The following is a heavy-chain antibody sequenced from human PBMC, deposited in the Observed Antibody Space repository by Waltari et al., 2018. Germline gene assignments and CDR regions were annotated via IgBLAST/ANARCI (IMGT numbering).Heavy chain of an antibody. J-gene: IGHJ4*02. CDR3: AGSSGWSRLFDY. V-gene: IGHV4-59*01. CDR2: IYYSGST. Sequence: QVQLQESGPGLVKPSETLSLTCAVSGGSISSSYWSWIRQPPGKGLEWIGYIYYSGSTNYNPSLKSRVTISVDTSKNQFSLKLSSVTAADTAVYYCAGSSGWSRLFDYWGQGTLVTVSS. CDR1: GGSISSSY. D-gene: IGHD6-19*01.